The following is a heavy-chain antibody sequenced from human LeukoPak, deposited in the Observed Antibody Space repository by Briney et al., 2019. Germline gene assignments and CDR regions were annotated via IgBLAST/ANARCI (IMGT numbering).Heavy chain of an antibody. CDR2: INEHGIP. J-gene: IGHJ1*01. V-gene: IGHV3-74*03. CDR3: ARVRGGN. Sequence: QTGGSLRLSCAASGFTFRNYWMYWVRQAPGKGLVWIANINEHGIPMYEDSVKGRFTISRDNARDTLYLQMNSLRVDDTAVYCARVRGGNWGRGTLVTVSS. D-gene: IGHD2/OR15-2a*01. CDR1: GFTFRNYW.